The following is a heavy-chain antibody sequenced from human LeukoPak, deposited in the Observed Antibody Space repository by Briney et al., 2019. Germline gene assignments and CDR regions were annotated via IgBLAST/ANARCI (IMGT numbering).Heavy chain of an antibody. CDR3: AKGIVVADNYFDY. V-gene: IGHV3-23*01. CDR2: ISGSGGST. CDR1: GFTFSSYA. Sequence: GGSLRLSCAASGFTFSSYAMSWVRQAPGKGLEWVSAISGSGGSTYHADSVKGRFTISRDNSKNTLYLQMNSLRAEDTAVYYCAKGIVVADNYFDYWGQGTLVTVSS. D-gene: IGHD2-21*01. J-gene: IGHJ4*02.